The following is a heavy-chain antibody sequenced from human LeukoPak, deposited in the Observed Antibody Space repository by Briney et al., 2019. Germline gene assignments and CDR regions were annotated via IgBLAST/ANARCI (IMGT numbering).Heavy chain of an antibody. Sequence: PSETLSLTCTVSGGSISSSSYYWGWIRQPPGKGLEWIGSIYYSGSTYYNPSLKSRVTISVDTSKNQFSLKLSSVTAADTDVYYCARGVWPIAVAGGGYNWFDPWGQGTLVTVSS. J-gene: IGHJ5*02. CDR3: ARGVWPIAVAGGGYNWFDP. V-gene: IGHV4-39*07. CDR2: IYYSGST. D-gene: IGHD6-19*01. CDR1: GGSISSSSYY.